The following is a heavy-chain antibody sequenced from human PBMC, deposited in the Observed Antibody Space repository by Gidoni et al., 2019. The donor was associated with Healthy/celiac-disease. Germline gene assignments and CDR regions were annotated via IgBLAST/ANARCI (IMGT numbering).Heavy chain of an antibody. CDR1: GGTFSSSA. D-gene: IGHD3-10*01. V-gene: IGHV1-69*01. J-gene: IGHJ4*02. CDR3: ARCGYYGSGSYRNFDY. Sequence: QVQLVQSGAEVKKPGSSVKVSCKASGGTFSSSAISWVRQAPGQGLEWMGGIIPIFGTANYAQKFQGRVTITADESTSTAYMELSSLRSEDTAVYYCARCGYYGSGSYRNFDYWGQGTLVTVSS. CDR2: IIPIFGTA.